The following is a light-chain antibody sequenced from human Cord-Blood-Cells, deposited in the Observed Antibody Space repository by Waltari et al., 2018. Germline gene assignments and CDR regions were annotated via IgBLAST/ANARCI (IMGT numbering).Light chain of an antibody. V-gene: IGLV2-23*01. Sequence: QSALTQPASVSGSPGQSITISCTGTSSDVGSYNLFSWYQQHPGKAPKLMIYEGSKRPSGVSNRCSGSKSGNTASLTIAGLKDEDEADYYCCSYAGSSTLWVVGGGTKLTVL. CDR3: CSYAGSSTLWV. CDR2: EGS. CDR1: SSDVGSYNL. J-gene: IGLJ3*02.